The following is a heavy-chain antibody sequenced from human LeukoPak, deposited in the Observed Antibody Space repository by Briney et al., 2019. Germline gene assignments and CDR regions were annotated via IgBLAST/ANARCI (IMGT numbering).Heavy chain of an antibody. J-gene: IGHJ3*02. D-gene: IGHD1-26*01. V-gene: IGHV5-51*01. CDR2: LFPGDSDT. CDR1: GYTFTNYW. CDR3: ARARTYSVNYYRGAFDI. Sequence: GESLKISCRGSGYTFTNYWIAWVRQLPGKGLEWMSILFPGDSDTRYSPSFEGHVTISVDKSVSTAFLQWRSLKASDTAIYFCARARTYSVNYYRGAFDIWGPGTLVSVSS.